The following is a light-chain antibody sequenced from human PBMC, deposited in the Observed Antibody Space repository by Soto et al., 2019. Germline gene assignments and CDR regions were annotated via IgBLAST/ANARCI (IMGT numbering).Light chain of an antibody. Sequence: DIVMTQSPDSLAVSPGERATITCKSSQSVFYNSKSKNSVAWYQQKPGQPPKLLIYWASSRETGVPDRFSGSGSGTDFTLTISSLQAEDVAVYYCQQYYNIPWTFGQGTKVEVK. V-gene: IGKV4-1*01. CDR2: WAS. J-gene: IGKJ1*01. CDR1: QSVFYNSKSKNS. CDR3: QQYYNIPWT.